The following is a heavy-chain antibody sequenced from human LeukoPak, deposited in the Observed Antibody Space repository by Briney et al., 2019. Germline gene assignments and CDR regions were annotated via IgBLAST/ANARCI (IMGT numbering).Heavy chain of an antibody. Sequence: GGSLRLSCAASDFNFITYAMSWVRQAPGKGLEWVAATSSSDAGTYHADSVRGRFTISRDNSKNTLYLQMNSLRAEDAAVYFCAKAPVTSCRGAYCYPFDSWGQGTLVTVSS. J-gene: IGHJ4*02. CDR1: DFNFITYA. CDR3: AKAPVTSCRGAYCYPFDS. CDR2: TSSSDAGT. V-gene: IGHV3-23*01. D-gene: IGHD2-21*01.